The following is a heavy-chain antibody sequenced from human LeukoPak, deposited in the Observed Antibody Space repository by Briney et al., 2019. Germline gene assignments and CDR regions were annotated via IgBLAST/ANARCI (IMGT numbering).Heavy chain of an antibody. CDR2: INHSGST. V-gene: IGHV4-34*01. Sequence: SETLSPTCAVYGGSFSGYYWSWIRQPPGKGLEWIGEINHSGSTNYNPSLKSRVTMSVDTSKNQFSLKLSSVTAADTAVYYCARDKEYYYDSSVPFDIWGQGTMVTVSS. CDR3: ARDKEYYYDSSVPFDI. D-gene: IGHD3-22*01. J-gene: IGHJ3*02. CDR1: GGSFSGYY.